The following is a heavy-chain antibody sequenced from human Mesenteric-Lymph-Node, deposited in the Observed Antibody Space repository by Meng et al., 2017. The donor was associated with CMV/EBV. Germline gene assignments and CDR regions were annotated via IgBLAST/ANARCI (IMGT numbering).Heavy chain of an antibody. CDR2: IIPIFGTA. CDR1: GGTVSSYA. CDR3: ASASPIDAFNI. Sequence: SVQVSCKASGGTVSSYAISWVRQAPGQGLEWMGGIIPIFGTANYAQKFQGRVTITTDESTSTAYMELSRLRSDDTAVDYCASASPIDAFNIWGQGTMVTVSS. D-gene: IGHD2-2*01. V-gene: IGHV1-69*05. J-gene: IGHJ3*02.